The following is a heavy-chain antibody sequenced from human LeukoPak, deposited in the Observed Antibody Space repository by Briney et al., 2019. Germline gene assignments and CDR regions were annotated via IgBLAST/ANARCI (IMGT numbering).Heavy chain of an antibody. CDR3: ARDQPQYGDYVTPLDY. D-gene: IGHD4-17*01. CDR1: GYTFTSYY. Sequence: GASVKVSCKASGYTFTSYYMHWVPQAPGQGLEWMGIINPSGGSTSYAQKFQGRVTMARDMSTSTVYMELSSLRSEDTAVYYCARDQPQYGDYVTPLDYWGQGTLVTVSS. V-gene: IGHV1-46*01. J-gene: IGHJ4*02. CDR2: INPSGGST.